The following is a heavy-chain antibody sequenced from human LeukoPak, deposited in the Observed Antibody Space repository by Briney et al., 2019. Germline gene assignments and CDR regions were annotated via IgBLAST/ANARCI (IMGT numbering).Heavy chain of an antibody. Sequence: GGSLRLSCAASGFTFSSYAMTWVRQAPGKGLEYVSSISSNGDSTYYADSVKGRFTISRDNSKNTLFLQISSLRAEDTAVYYCVKDRYVDYWGQGTLVTVSS. CDR2: ISSNGDST. CDR3: VKDRYVDY. D-gene: IGHD3-16*01. V-gene: IGHV3-64D*09. CDR1: GFTFSSYA. J-gene: IGHJ4*02.